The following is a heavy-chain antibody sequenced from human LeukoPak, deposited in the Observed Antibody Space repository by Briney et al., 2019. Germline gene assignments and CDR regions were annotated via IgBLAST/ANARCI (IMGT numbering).Heavy chain of an antibody. CDR1: GGSFSGYY. V-gene: IGHV4-34*12. Sequence: SETLSLTCAVYGGSFSGYYWSWLRQAPGKGLEWIGEIVHFGRTNYNPSLKSRVALSVDTSKNQFSLRLTSVTAADTAVYYCARPMCSMKTYPFDYWSQGTLVTVSS. CDR2: IVHFGRT. J-gene: IGHJ4*02. D-gene: IGHD2/OR15-2a*01. CDR3: ARPMCSMKTYPFDY.